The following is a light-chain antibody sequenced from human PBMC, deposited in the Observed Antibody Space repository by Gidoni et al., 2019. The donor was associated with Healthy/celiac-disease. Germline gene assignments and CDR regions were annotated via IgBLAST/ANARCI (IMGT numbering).Light chain of an antibody. CDR2: GAS. Sequence: RVITQFPATLSVSPGERATLSCRASQSVSSDLDWYQQKPGQAPRLLNYGASTRPTGIPPRFSSSGSRKEFTLTISSLQYEDFAVYYCQQDNNWPRTFGQGTKVEIK. CDR1: QSVSSD. CDR3: QQDNNWPRT. V-gene: IGKV3-15*01. J-gene: IGKJ1*01.